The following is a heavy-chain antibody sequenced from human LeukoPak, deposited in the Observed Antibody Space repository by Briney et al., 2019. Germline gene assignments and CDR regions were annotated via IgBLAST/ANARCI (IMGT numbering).Heavy chain of an antibody. V-gene: IGHV3-30-3*01. CDR3: ATGTGDTIFG. Sequence: PGGSLRLSCAPSGFTFSSYAMHWVRQAPGKGLEWVAVISYDGSNKYYADSVKGRFTISRDNSRNTLYLQMNSLRAEDASVYYCATGTGDTIFGWGQGTLVTVSS. J-gene: IGHJ4*02. D-gene: IGHD3-3*01. CDR2: ISYDGSNK. CDR1: GFTFSSYA.